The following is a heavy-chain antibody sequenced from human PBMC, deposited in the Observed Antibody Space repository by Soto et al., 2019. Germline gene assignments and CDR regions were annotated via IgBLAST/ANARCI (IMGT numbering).Heavy chain of an antibody. Sequence: GGSLRLSCGASGFAFSNAWMSWFRQAPGKGLEWVGRIKSKTDGGTTDYAAPVKGRFTISRDDSKNTLYLQMNSLKTEDTAVYYCTTVAFISYSPTLWNDYWGQGTLVTVSS. J-gene: IGHJ4*02. CDR1: GFAFSNAW. CDR2: IKSKTDGGTT. CDR3: TTVAFISYSPTLWNDY. V-gene: IGHV3-15*01. D-gene: IGHD2-21*01.